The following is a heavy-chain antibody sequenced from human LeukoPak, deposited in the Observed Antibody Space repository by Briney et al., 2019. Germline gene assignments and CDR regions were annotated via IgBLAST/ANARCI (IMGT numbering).Heavy chain of an antibody. V-gene: IGHV1-2*02. Sequence: ASVKVSCKASGYTFTGYYMHWVRQAPGQGPEWMGWINPNSGGTNYAQKFQGRVTMTRDTSISTAYMELSRLRSEDTAVYYCAAKRPIVGATGLDYWGQGTLVTVSS. CDR1: GYTFTGYY. D-gene: IGHD1-26*01. J-gene: IGHJ4*02. CDR2: INPNSGGT. CDR3: AAKRPIVGATGLDY.